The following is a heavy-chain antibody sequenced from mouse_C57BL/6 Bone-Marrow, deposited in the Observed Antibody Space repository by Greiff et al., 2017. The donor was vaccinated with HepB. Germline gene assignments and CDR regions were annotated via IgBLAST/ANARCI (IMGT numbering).Heavy chain of an antibody. J-gene: IGHJ3*01. CDR2: IYPGSGST. V-gene: IGHV1-55*01. Sequence: VQLQQPGAELVKPGASVKMSCKASGYTFTSYWITWVKQRPGQGLEWIGDIYPGSGSTNYNEKFKSKATLTVDKSTSTAYMQLSSLTSEDTAVYYCASETAQARGAWFAYWGQGTLVTVSA. CDR1: GYTFTSYW. CDR3: ASETAQARGAWFAY. D-gene: IGHD3-2*02.